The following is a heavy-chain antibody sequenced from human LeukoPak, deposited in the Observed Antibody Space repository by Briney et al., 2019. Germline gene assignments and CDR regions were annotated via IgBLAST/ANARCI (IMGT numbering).Heavy chain of an antibody. CDR2: INPNSGGT. D-gene: IGHD3-10*01. V-gene: IGHV1-2*06. CDR3: ARDQPHGESDY. CDR1: GYTFTGYY. J-gene: IGHJ4*02. Sequence: GASVKVSCKASGYTFTGYYIHWVRQAPGQGLEWMGRINPNSGGTNYAQKFQGRVTMTRDTSISTAYMELSRLRSDDTAVYYCARDQPHGESDYWGQGILVTVSS.